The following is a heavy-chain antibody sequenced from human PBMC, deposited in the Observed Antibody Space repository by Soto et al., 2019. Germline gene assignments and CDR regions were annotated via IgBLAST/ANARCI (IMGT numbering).Heavy chain of an antibody. CDR3: VRDFRSSDF. Sequence: EVQLVESGGGSAQPGGSLRLSCAASGFTFSNYWIHWVRQAPGKGPMWVSRINGVGTYTNYADSVRGRFSISRDNSENTVYLQMNSLRAEVTAMYYCVRDFRSSDFWGQGTPVTVSS. CDR1: GFTFSNYW. V-gene: IGHV3-74*01. CDR2: INGVGTYT. J-gene: IGHJ4*02. D-gene: IGHD3-3*01.